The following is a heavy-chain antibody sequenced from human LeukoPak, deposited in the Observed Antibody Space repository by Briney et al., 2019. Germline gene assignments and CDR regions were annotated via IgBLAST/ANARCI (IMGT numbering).Heavy chain of an antibody. CDR3: AKDGSGSHPYYFDY. CDR2: IRYDGSNK. V-gene: IGHV3-30*02. CDR1: GFTFSSYG. J-gene: IGHJ4*02. D-gene: IGHD3-10*01. Sequence: GGSLRLSCAASGFTFSSYGMHWVRQAPGKGLEWVAFIRYDGSNKYYADSVKGRFTISRDNSKNTLYLQMNSLRAEDTAVYYCAKDGSGSHPYYFDYWGQGTLVTVSS.